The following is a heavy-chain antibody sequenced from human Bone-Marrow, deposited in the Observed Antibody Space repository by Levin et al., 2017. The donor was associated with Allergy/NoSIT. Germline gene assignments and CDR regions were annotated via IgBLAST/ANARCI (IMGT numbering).Heavy chain of an antibody. D-gene: IGHD2-2*01. CDR1: GFLFSDYS. CDR3: AKAALGSSIWLGNAFDI. Sequence: GGSLRLSCAASGFLFSDYSMTWVRQAPGKGLEWVSTISRSGTTTYYSDSVEGRFVISRDDSTNTVYLQMNSLRAEDTALYNCAKAALGSSIWLGNAFDIRGQGAMVTVSS. J-gene: IGHJ3*02. V-gene: IGHV3-23*01. CDR2: ISRSGTTT.